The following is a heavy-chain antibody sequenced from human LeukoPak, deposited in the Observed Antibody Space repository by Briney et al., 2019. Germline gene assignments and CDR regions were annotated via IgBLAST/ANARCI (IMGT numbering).Heavy chain of an antibody. V-gene: IGHV4-59*01. CDR2: IYYSGST. CDR1: RGSISSYY. Sequence: SETLSLTCTVSRGSISSYYWSWIRQPPGKGLEWIGYIYYSGSTNYNPSLKSRVTISVDTSKNQFSLKLSSVTAADTAVYYCARVSPPDYDFWSGYPAYYYYDMDVWGKGTTVTVSS. D-gene: IGHD3-3*01. CDR3: ARVSPPDYDFWSGYPAYYYYDMDV. J-gene: IGHJ6*03.